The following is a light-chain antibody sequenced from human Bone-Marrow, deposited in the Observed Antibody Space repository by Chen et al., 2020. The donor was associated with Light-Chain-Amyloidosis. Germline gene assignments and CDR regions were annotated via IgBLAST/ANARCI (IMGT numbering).Light chain of an antibody. Sequence: SYVLTQPSSVSVAPGQTATISCGGNNIGSTSVHWYQQTPGKDPLLVVSDDSDRPSGIPVRLSGSNSGNSATLTVSRVAARYDADYYCQVWVWSRDRPVFGGGTKLTVL. CDR2: DDS. J-gene: IGLJ3*02. CDR3: QVWVWSRDRPV. V-gene: IGLV3-21*02. CDR1: NIGSTS.